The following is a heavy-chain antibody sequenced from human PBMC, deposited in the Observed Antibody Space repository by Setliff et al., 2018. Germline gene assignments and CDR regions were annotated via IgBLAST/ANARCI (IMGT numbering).Heavy chain of an antibody. CDR1: GLSFSTSA. CDR3: ARDEIRPITPDY. Sequence: PGGSLRLSCAASGLSFSTSAMHWVRQAPGKELEYVSAISSDGSRTYYGDSVKGRVTMTTDTSTSTAYMEMRSLTSDDTAVYYCARDEIRPITPDYWGQGTLVTVSS. CDR2: ISSDGSRT. V-gene: IGHV3-64*02. D-gene: IGHD1-20*01. J-gene: IGHJ4*02.